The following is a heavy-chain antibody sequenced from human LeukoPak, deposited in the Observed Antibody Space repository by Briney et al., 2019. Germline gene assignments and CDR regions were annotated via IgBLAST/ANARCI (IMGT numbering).Heavy chain of an antibody. J-gene: IGHJ6*02. Sequence: GGSLRLSCAASGFTFDDYAMHWVRQAPGKGLEWVSGISWNSGSRGYADSVKSRFTISRDNAKNSLYLRMNSLRAEDTALYYCAKDMGVGYSYGWGRTDHYYGMDVWGQGTTVTVSS. V-gene: IGHV3-9*01. CDR3: AKDMGVGYSYGWGRTDHYYGMDV. D-gene: IGHD5-18*01. CDR1: GFTFDDYA. CDR2: ISWNSGSR.